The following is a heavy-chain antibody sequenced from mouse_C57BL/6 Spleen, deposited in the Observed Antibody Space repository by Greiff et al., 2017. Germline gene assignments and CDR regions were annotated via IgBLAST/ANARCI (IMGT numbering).Heavy chain of an antibody. J-gene: IGHJ2*01. Sequence: VQLQESGAELVKPGASVKISCKASGYAFSSYWMNWVKQRPGKGLEWIGEIAPSDSYTNYNQKFKGKSTLTVDKSSSTAYMQLSSLTSEDSAVYYCARSTGTDVNYWGQGTTLTVSS. CDR1: GYAFSSYW. D-gene: IGHD4-1*02. CDR3: ARSTGTDVNY. V-gene: IGHV1-69*01. CDR2: IAPSDSYT.